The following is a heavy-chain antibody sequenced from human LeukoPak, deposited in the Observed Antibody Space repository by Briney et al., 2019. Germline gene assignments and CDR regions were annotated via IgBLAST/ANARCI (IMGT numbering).Heavy chain of an antibody. J-gene: IGHJ6*03. CDR3: AKGWDNFYFYYYMDV. Sequence: GGSLRLSCAGSGFYSNDYARYAMSWVRQAPGKGLECVSAISGTADTTKYADSVKGRFTISRDNSKNTLYLQMNSLRAEDTAVYYCAKGWDNFYFYYYMDVWGKGTMVTVSS. CDR2: ISGTADTT. CDR1: GFYSNDYARYA. V-gene: IGHV3-23*01. D-gene: IGHD1-26*01.